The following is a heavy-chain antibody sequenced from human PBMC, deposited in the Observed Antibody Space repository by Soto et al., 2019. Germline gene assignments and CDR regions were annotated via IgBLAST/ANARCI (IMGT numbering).Heavy chain of an antibody. V-gene: IGHV1-2*04. J-gene: IGHJ6*02. CDR1: GDPFPGYY. CDR3: ARDLTGYGDYVDYYYGMDV. CDR2: INPNSGGT. Sequence: GASVKVSCTASGDPFPGYYMPWVRHAPGQGREWMGWINPNSGGTNYEQKFQGWVTMTRDTSIGTAYMELSRLRSDDTAVYYCARDLTGYGDYVDYYYGMDVWGQGTTVTVSS. D-gene: IGHD4-17*01.